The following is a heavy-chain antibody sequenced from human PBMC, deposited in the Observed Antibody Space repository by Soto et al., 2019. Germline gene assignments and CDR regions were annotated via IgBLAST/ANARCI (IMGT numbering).Heavy chain of an antibody. D-gene: IGHD4-4*01. V-gene: IGHV3-48*01. J-gene: IGHJ6*03. Sequence: GGSLRLSCAASGFTFSSYSMNWVRQAPGKGLEWVSYISSSSSTIYYADSVKGRFTISRDNAKNSLYLQMNSLRAEDTAVYYCARDKWGYSNAQGGYYYYYYMDVWGKGTTVTVSS. CDR1: GFTFSSYS. CDR3: ARDKWGYSNAQGGYYYYYYMDV. CDR2: ISSSSSTI.